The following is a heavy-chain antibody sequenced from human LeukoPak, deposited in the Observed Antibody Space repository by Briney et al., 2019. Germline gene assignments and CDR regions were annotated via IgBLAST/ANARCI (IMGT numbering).Heavy chain of an antibody. CDR3: ARGSYYFDSSGHHYYFDY. CDR2: IKKDGSEK. CDR1: GFTFSRDW. J-gene: IGHJ4*02. D-gene: IGHD3-22*01. V-gene: IGHV3-7*03. Sequence: GGSLRLSCAASGFTFSRDWMSWVRQAPGKGLEWVANIKKDGSEKYYVDSVKGRFTISRDNAKNSLYLQMNSLRVEDTAVYFCARGSYYFDSSGHHYYFDYWGQGTLVTVSS.